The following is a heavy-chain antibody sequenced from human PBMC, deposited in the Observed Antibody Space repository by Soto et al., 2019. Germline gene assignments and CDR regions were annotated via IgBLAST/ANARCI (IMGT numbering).Heavy chain of an antibody. Sequence: GESLKISCKGSGYSFTSYWISWVRQMPGKGLEWMGRIDPSDSYTNYSPSFQGHVTISADKSISTAYLQWSSLKASDTAMYYCATQSGYVYYYYGMDVWGQGTTVTVSS. D-gene: IGHD2-2*01. CDR2: IDPSDSYT. CDR1: GYSFTSYW. J-gene: IGHJ6*02. V-gene: IGHV5-10-1*01. CDR3: ATQSGYVYYYYGMDV.